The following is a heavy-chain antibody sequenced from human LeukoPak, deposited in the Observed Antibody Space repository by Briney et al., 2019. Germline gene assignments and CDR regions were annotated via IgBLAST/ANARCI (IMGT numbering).Heavy chain of an antibody. CDR2: MNPNSGNT. J-gene: IGHJ3*02. CDR1: GYTFTSYD. CDR3: ARDRQWELHDAFDI. V-gene: IGHV1-8*01. D-gene: IGHD4-23*01. Sequence: ASVKVSCKASGYTFTSYDINWVRQATGQGLEWMGWMNPNSGNTGYAQKFQGRVTMTRNTSISTAYMELSSLRSDDTAVYYCARDRQWELHDAFDIWGQGTMVTVSS.